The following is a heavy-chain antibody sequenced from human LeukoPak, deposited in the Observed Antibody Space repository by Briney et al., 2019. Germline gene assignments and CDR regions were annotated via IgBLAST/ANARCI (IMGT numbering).Heavy chain of an antibody. D-gene: IGHD3-9*01. Sequence: PSETLSLTCTVSGGSISSYYWSWIRQPPGKGLEWIGYIYYSGSTNYNPSLKSRVTISVDTSKNQFSLKLSSVTAADTAVYYCARGGGVLRYFDWLSTYYFDYWGQGTLVTVSS. J-gene: IGHJ4*02. CDR2: IYYSGST. CDR1: GGSISSYY. V-gene: IGHV4-59*01. CDR3: ARGGGVLRYFDWLSTYYFDY.